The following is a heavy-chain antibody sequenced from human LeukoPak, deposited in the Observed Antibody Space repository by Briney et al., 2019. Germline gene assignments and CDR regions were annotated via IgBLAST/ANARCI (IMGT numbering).Heavy chain of an antibody. Sequence: PSETLSLTCAVYGGSFSGYYWSWIRQPPGKGLEWIGEINHSGSTNYNPSLKSRVTISVDTSKNQFSLKLSSVTAADTAVYYCASSSSSDFGAFDIWGQGTMVTVSS. CDR1: GGSFSGYY. J-gene: IGHJ3*02. CDR3: ASSSSSDFGAFDI. V-gene: IGHV4-34*01. CDR2: INHSGST. D-gene: IGHD6-6*01.